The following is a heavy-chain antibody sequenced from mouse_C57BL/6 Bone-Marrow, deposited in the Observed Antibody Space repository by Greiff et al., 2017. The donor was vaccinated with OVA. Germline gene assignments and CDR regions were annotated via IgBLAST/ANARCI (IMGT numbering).Heavy chain of an antibody. J-gene: IGHJ1*03. V-gene: IGHV5-6*01. Sequence: EVQLVESGGDLVKPGGSLKLSCAASGFTFSSYGMSWVRQTPDKRLEWVATISSGGSYTYYPDSVKGRFTISRDNAKNTLYLQMSSLKSEDTAMYYGARRGGYWWYFDVWGTGTTVTVSS. D-gene: IGHD2-3*01. CDR1: GFTFSSYG. CDR2: ISSGGSYT. CDR3: ARRGGYWWYFDV.